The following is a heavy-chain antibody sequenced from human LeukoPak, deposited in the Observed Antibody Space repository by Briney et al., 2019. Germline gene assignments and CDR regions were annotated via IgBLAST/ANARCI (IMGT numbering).Heavy chain of an antibody. Sequence: HTGGSLRLSCAASGFTFSTYSMNWVRQAPGKGLEWVSYIGVSSSRIYYADSVKGRFTISRDNSKNTLYLQMNSLRAEDTAVYYCAKDLSGSYDYWGQGTLVTVSS. D-gene: IGHD1-26*01. CDR1: GFTFSTYS. V-gene: IGHV3-48*01. CDR3: AKDLSGSYDY. J-gene: IGHJ4*02. CDR2: IGVSSSRI.